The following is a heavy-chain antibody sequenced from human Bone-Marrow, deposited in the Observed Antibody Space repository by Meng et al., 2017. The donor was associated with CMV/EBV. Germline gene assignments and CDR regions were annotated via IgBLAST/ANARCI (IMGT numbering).Heavy chain of an antibody. CDR1: GFTFSSYG. Sequence: GESLKISCAASGFTFSSYGMHWVRQAPGKGLEWISYITSSGSIIYYADSVKGRFTISRDNAKNSLYLQMNSLRVEDTAVYYCARDEDYDFWSGFPDTFDVWGQGTMVTVSS. CDR3: ARDEDYDFWSGFPDTFDV. J-gene: IGHJ3*01. CDR2: ITSSGSII. V-gene: IGHV3-48*04. D-gene: IGHD3-3*01.